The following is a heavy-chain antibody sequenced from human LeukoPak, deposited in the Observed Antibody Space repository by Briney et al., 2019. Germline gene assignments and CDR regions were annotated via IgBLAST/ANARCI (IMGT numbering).Heavy chain of an antibody. CDR1: GFTFSSHA. CDR2: ISSSGGNT. D-gene: IGHD6-13*01. J-gene: IGHJ4*02. Sequence: QPGGSLRLSCAASGFTFSSHAMSWVRQAPGKGLEWVSSISSSGGNTYYADSVKGRFTISRDNSKNTLYLQMNSLRAEDTAVYYCAKGGDYSKSPLASWGQGTLVTVSS. CDR3: AKGGDYSKSPLAS. V-gene: IGHV3-23*01.